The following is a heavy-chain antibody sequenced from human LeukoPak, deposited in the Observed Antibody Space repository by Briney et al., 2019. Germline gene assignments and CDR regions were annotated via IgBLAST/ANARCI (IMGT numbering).Heavy chain of an antibody. CDR3: ARGNRDGYSHLFDS. V-gene: IGHV3-66*01. D-gene: IGHD5-24*01. CDR2: IYSGGST. CDR1: GFTVSSNY. Sequence: PGGSLRLSCAASGFTVSSNYMSWVRQAPGKGLEWVSVIYSGGSTYYADSVKGRFTISRDNSKNTLYLQMNSLRAEDTAVYYCARGNRDGYSHLFDSWGQGTLVTVSS. J-gene: IGHJ4*02.